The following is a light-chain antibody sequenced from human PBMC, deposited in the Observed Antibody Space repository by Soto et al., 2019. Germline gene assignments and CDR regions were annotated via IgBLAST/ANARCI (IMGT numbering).Light chain of an antibody. V-gene: IGKV3-20*01. CDR2: GAS. CDR1: QRVSSSY. CDR3: QQYGSSPLT. Sequence: EIVLTQSPGTLSLSPGERAALSCRASQRVSSSYLAWYQQKPGQAPRLLIYGASSRATDLPDRFSGSGSGTDFTLTISRLEPEDFAVYYCQQYGSSPLTFGGGTTVEIK. J-gene: IGKJ4*01.